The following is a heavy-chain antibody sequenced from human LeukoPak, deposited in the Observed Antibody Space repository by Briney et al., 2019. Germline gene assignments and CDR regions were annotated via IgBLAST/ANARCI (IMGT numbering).Heavy chain of an antibody. CDR1: GGSINSYY. J-gene: IGHJ4*02. CDR3: ARARAAGSWYYFDS. V-gene: IGHV4-4*07. CDR2: VFPSGST. Sequence: PSETLSLTCTVSGGSINSYYWSWIRQPAGKGLEWIGRVFPSGSTNYNPSLKSHVTMSISPSKAQFSLQLTSVTAADTAVYYCARARAAGSWYYFDSWGQGVLVTVSS. D-gene: IGHD6-13*01.